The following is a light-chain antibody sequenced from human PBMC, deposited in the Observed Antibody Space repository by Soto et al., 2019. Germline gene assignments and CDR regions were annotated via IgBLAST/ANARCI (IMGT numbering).Light chain of an antibody. CDR1: QDISTY. V-gene: IGKV1-39*01. Sequence: DIQMTQSPSSLSASVGDRVTITCRASQDISTYLNWYQQKPGKAPKLPIYAASSLQSGVPSRFSGSGSETDFTLTISSLQPEDFATYSCQQSYSTTWTFGQGTKVDIK. CDR3: QQSYSTTWT. CDR2: AAS. J-gene: IGKJ1*01.